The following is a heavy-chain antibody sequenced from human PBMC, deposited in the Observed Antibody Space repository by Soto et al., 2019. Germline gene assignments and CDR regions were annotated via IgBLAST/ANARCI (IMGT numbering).Heavy chain of an antibody. CDR3: ARDLAYFDY. V-gene: IGHV4-39*02. D-gene: IGHD3-16*01. J-gene: IGHJ4*02. Sequence: SETLSLTCTVSGGSISSSSHHWGWIRQPPGKGLESIGTLDYSGSTYYNPSLKSRVTISVDTSKNQFSLRLTSVTAADTAVYYCARDLAYFDYWGQGTLVTVSS. CDR1: GGSISSSSHH. CDR2: LDYSGST.